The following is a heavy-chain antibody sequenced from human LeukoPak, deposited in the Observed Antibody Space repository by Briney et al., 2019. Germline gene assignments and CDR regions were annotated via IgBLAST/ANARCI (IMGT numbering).Heavy chain of an antibody. J-gene: IGHJ4*02. D-gene: IGHD2-15*01. CDR2: MNPNSGNT. V-gene: IGHV1-8*01. CDR3: ARALRWCSGGSCYRYYFDH. CDR1: GYTFTSYD. Sequence: GASVKVSCKASGYTFTSYDINWVRRATGQGLEWMGWMNPNSGNTGYAQKFQGRVTMTRNTSISTAYMELSSLRSEDTAVYYCARALRWCSGGSCYRYYFDHWGQGTLVTVSS.